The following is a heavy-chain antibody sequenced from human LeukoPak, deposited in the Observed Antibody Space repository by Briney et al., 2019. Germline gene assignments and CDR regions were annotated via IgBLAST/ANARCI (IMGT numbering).Heavy chain of an antibody. Sequence: SVKVSCKASGYTFTSYGISWVRQAPGQGLEWMGWISAYNGNTNYAQKLQGRVTMTTDTSTSTAYMELRSLRSDDTAVYYCARDPPRIVVVVAATNYYGMDVWGQGTTVTVSS. CDR2: ISAYNGNT. CDR3: ARDPPRIVVVVAATNYYGMDV. J-gene: IGHJ6*02. V-gene: IGHV1-18*01. CDR1: GYTFTSYG. D-gene: IGHD2-15*01.